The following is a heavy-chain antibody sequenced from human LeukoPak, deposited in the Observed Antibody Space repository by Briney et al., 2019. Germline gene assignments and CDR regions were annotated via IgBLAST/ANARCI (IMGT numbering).Heavy chain of an antibody. CDR2: MYYSGST. D-gene: IGHD5-12*01. CDR3: PGGVAGYGPYDY. CDR1: GDSISTYY. V-gene: IGHV4-59*01. J-gene: IGHJ4*02. Sequence: SETLSLTCTVSGDSISTYYWSWIRQPPGKGLEWIGYMYYSGSTNYNPSLKSRVTISLDTPKNQFSLRLNSVTAVDTAVYYCPGGVAGYGPYDYWGQGTLVTVSS.